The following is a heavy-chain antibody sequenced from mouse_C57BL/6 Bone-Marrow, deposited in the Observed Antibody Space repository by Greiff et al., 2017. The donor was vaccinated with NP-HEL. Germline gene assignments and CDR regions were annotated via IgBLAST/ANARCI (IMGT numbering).Heavy chain of an antibody. CDR3: ARSSLRYAMDY. CDR2: IYPGDGDT. Sequence: QVQLQQSGPELVKPGASVKISCKASGYAFSSSWMNWVKQRPGKGLEWIGRIYPGDGDTNYNGKFKGKATLTADKSSSTAYMQLSSLTSEDSAVYFCARSSLRYAMDYWGQGTSVTVSS. V-gene: IGHV1-82*01. CDR1: GYAFSSSW. D-gene: IGHD1-2*01. J-gene: IGHJ4*01.